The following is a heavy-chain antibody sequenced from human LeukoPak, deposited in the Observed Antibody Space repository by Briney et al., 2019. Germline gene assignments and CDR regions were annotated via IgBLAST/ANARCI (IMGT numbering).Heavy chain of an antibody. CDR1: GGSFSGYY. D-gene: IGHD2-21*01. V-gene: IGHV4-34*01. CDR3: ARVGYPTQRRVLSAVSIPTAGAFDV. CDR2: INHSGST. J-gene: IGHJ3*01. Sequence: SETLSLTCAVYGGSFSGYYWSWIRQPPGKGLEWIGEINHSGSTNYNPSLKSRVTISVDTSKKQFSLSLTSVTAADTAVYYCARVGYPTQRRVLSAVSIPTAGAFDVWGQGTLVTVSS.